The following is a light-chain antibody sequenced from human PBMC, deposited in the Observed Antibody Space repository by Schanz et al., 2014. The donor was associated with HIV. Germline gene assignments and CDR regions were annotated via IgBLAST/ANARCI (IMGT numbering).Light chain of an antibody. CDR1: QSVSSN. J-gene: IGKJ2*01. Sequence: EVVLTQSPGTLSLSPGERATLSCRASQSVSSNLAWYQQKPGQAPRLLFYGASTRANGIPARFSGSGSETAFTLTISGLEPEDFAVYYCQQRSTWPYTFGQGTKLEIK. CDR3: QQRSTWPYT. CDR2: GAS. V-gene: IGKV3-11*01.